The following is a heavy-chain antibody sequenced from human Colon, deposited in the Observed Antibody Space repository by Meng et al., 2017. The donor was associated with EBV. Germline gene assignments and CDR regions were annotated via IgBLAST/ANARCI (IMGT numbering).Heavy chain of an antibody. V-gene: IGHV4-34*01. CDR3: ARGPGGSYYLYYFDY. J-gene: IGHJ4*02. CDR1: GGSFSGYY. D-gene: IGHD1-26*01. CDR2: INLSGST. Sequence: HVQLQQWGAGLLKPSETLSLTCVVYGGSFSGYYWSWIRQPPEKGLEWIGEINLSGSTNYNPSLKSRVTISVDTSKKQFSLKLSSVTAADTAVYYCARGPGGSYYLYYFDYWGQGTLVTVSS.